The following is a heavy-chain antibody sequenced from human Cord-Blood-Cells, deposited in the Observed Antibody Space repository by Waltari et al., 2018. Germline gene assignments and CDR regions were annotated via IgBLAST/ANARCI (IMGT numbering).Heavy chain of an antibody. J-gene: IGHJ4*02. CDR2: ISYDGSNK. Sequence: QVQLVESGGGVVQPGRSLRLSWAASGFTLSSYAMPWVRQAPGKGREWVAVISYDGSNKYYADSVKGRFTISRDNSKNTLYLQMNSLRAEDTAVYYCARDRATGVVDYWGQGTLVTVSS. D-gene: IGHD7-27*01. V-gene: IGHV3-30*04. CDR3: ARDRATGVVDY. CDR1: GFTLSSYA.